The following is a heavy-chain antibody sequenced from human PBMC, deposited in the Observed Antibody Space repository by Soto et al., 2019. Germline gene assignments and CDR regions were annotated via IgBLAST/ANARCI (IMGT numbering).Heavy chain of an antibody. J-gene: IGHJ4*02. CDR1: GYTFAANY. CDR2: INPKSDET. CDR3: ARWTSRGCYDS. D-gene: IGHD3-16*01. V-gene: IGHV1-2*02. Sequence: QVQLVQSGAEVKKPGASVRVSCRTSGYTFAANYIHWVRQAPGKGLEWMGWINPKSDETKFAQKFXXRXAXXXXXXSNTVHLDVANLRSEDTAVYYCARWTSRGCYDSWGQGTLITASS.